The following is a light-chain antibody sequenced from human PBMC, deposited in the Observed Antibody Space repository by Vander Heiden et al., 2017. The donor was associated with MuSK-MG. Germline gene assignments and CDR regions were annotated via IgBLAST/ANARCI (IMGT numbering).Light chain of an antibody. CDR3: SSYGGSNNVV. CDR1: SSDVGGYNF. CDR2: EVN. V-gene: IGLV2-8*01. J-gene: IGLJ2*01. Sequence: QSALTPPPSASGSPGQSVTISCTGTSSDVGGYNFVSWYQQHPGRAPILMIYEVNKRPSGVPERFSGSKSGNTASLTVSRLQAEDEAHYYCSSYGGSNNVVFGGGTKLTVL.